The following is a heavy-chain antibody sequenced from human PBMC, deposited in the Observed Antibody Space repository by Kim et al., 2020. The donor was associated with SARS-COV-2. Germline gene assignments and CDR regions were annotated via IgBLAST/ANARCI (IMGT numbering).Heavy chain of an antibody. V-gene: IGHV1-2*02. J-gene: IGHJ4*02. CDR2: INPNSGGT. Sequence: ASVKVSCKASGYTFTGYYMHWVRQAPGQGLEWMGWINPNSGGTNYAQKFQGRVTMTRDTSISTAYMELSRLRSDDTAVYYCARVHNHVDTAMVLSYYFDYWGQGTLVTVSS. CDR3: ARVHNHVDTAMVLSYYFDY. CDR1: GYTFTGYY. D-gene: IGHD5-18*01.